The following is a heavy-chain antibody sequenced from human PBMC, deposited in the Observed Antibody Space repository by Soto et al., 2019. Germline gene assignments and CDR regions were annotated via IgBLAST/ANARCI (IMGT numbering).Heavy chain of an antibody. D-gene: IGHD3-22*01. CDR2: IYISGTT. CDR3: ARPGSSGYYFDY. CDR1: GGSISSGTYY. Sequence: QVQLQESGPGLVKPSQTLSLTCTVSGGSISSGTYYWSWIRQHPGKGLEWLGYIYISGTTYYNPSIDRLXTIXSXNSKNQSSLKLTSVTAADTAVYYCARPGSSGYYFDYWGQGTLVTVSS. J-gene: IGHJ4*02. V-gene: IGHV4-31*01.